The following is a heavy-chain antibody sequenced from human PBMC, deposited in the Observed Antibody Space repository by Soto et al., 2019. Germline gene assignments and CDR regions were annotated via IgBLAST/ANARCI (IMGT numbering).Heavy chain of an antibody. CDR2: IYHTGST. J-gene: IGHJ5*02. V-gene: IGHV4-30-4*01. Sequence: SETLSLTCTVSGGSINSGNYYWSWIRQPPGKGLEWIGYIYHTGSTYYKPSLKSRLSISLDTARNQFSLRLTSVTAADTAIYYCVRVVESSSWNYWLDPWGQGTQVTVSS. CDR1: GGSINSGNYY. CDR3: VRVVESSSWNYWLDP. D-gene: IGHD6-13*01.